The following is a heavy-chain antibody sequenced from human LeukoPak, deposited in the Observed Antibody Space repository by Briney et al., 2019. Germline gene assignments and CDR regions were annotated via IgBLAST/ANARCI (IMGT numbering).Heavy chain of an antibody. J-gene: IGHJ6*04. CDR3: ARDRQWDGMDV. D-gene: IGHD6-19*01. CDR2: ISSSSSYT. V-gene: IGHV3-11*06. Sequence: GGSLRFSCAASGFTFSDDYMSCIRQAPGKGLEWVSYISSSSSYTNYADSVKGRFTISRDNAKNSLYLQMNSLRAEDTAVYYCARDRQWDGMDVRGKGTTVTVSS. CDR1: GFTFSDDY.